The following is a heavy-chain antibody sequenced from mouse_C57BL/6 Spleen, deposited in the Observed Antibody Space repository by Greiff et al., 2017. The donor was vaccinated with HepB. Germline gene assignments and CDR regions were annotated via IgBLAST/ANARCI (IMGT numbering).Heavy chain of an antibody. J-gene: IGHJ2*01. CDR3: ARRGDLGPFDY. V-gene: IGHV1-80*01. Sequence: QVQLQQSGAELVKPGASVKISCKASDYAFSSYWMNWVKQRPGKGLEWIGQIYPGDGDTNYNGKFKGKATLTADKSSSTAYMQLSSLTSEDSAVYFCARRGDLGPFDYWGQGTTLTVSS. CDR2: IYPGDGDT. D-gene: IGHD3-3*01. CDR1: DYAFSSYW.